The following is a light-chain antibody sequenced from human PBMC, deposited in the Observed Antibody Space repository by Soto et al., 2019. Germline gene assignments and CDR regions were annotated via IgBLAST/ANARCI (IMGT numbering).Light chain of an antibody. CDR3: QTWGTGTVV. CDR2: LNSDGSH. CDR1: SGHGTYV. J-gene: IGLJ2*01. Sequence: QLVLTQSPSASASLGASVKLTCTLSSGHGTYVIAWHQQQPEKGPRYLMRLNSDGSHTKGDGIPDRFSGSSSGAERYLTISSLQSEDEADYYCQTWGTGTVVFGGGTKVTVL. V-gene: IGLV4-69*01.